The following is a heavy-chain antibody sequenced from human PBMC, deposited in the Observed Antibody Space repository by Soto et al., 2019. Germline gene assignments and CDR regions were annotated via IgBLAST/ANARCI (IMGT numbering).Heavy chain of an antibody. V-gene: IGHV1-69*02. Sequence: QVQLVQSGAEVKKPGSSVKVSCKASGGTFSSYTISWVRQAPGQGPEWMGRIIPILGIANYEQKFQGRVTITADKSTSTAYMELSSLRSEDTAVYYCARQWLIYGMDVWGQGTTVTVSS. CDR3: ARQWLIYGMDV. J-gene: IGHJ6*02. CDR2: IIPILGIA. D-gene: IGHD6-19*01. CDR1: GGTFSSYT.